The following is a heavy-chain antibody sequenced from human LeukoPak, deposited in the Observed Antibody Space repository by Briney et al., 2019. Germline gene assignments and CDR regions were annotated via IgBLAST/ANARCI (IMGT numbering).Heavy chain of an antibody. CDR1: GFTFSSYW. D-gene: IGHD3-16*01. CDR2: INNDGSTT. V-gene: IGHV3-74*03. J-gene: IGHJ3*02. CDR3: ASDGGDTSGAFDI. Sequence: GGSLRLSCAASGFTFSSYWMHRVRQAPGKGLVWVSRINNDGSTTKYADSVKGRFTISRDNAKNTLYLQMSSLRAEDTAVYYCASDGGDTSGAFDIWGQGTMVTVSS.